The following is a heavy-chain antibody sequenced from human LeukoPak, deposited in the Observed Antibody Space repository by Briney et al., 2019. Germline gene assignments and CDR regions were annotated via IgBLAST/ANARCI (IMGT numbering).Heavy chain of an antibody. CDR3: AKEGGYHFDY. J-gene: IGHJ4*02. CDR2: ISGDGFST. Sequence: GGSLRLSCAASGFTFDDYGMSWVRQAPGKGLEWVSFISGDGFSTNYTDSVKGRFIISRDNRKNSLYLQMNSLRIEDTALYYCAKEGGYHFDYWGQGTLVTVSS. CDR1: GFTFDDYG. D-gene: IGHD3-22*01. V-gene: IGHV3-43*02.